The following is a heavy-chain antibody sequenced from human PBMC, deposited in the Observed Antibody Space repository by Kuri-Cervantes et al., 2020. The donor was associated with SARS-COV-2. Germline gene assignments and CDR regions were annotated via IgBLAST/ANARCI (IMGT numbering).Heavy chain of an antibody. CDR3: AREAYNYYYDSSGYLLGGAFDI. CDR1: RFTFNNYA. J-gene: IGHJ3*02. CDR2: ISGSGDNT. V-gene: IGHV3-23*01. Sequence: GGSLRLSCAASRFTFNNYAMSWVRQAPGKGLEWVSGISGSGDNTYYADSVKGRFTISRDNSKNTLYLQMNSLRAEDTAVYYCAREAYNYYYDSSGYLLGGAFDIWGQGTMVTVSS. D-gene: IGHD3-22*01.